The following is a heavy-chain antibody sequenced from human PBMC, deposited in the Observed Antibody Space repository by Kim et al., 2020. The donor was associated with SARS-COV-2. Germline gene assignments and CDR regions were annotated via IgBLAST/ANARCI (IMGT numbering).Heavy chain of an antibody. V-gene: IGHV1-46*01. Sequence: AKKFQGRVTMTRDTSTSTVYMELSSLRSEDTAVYYCARDREIRYPRELVYWGQGTLVTVSS. J-gene: IGHJ4*02. D-gene: IGHD3-10*01. CDR3: ARDREIRYPRELVY.